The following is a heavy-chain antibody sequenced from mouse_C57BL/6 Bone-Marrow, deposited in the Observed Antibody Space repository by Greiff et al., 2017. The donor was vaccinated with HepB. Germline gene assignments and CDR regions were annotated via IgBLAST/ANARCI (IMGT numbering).Heavy chain of an antibody. CDR3: ARLDYGSSWDWFAY. V-gene: IGHV5-6*02. D-gene: IGHD1-1*01. J-gene: IGHJ3*01. Sequence: DVKLVESGGDLVKPGGSLKLSCAASGFTFSSYGMSWVRQTPDKRLEWVATISSGGSYTYYPDSVKGRFTISRDNAKNNLYLQMSSLKSEDTAMYYCARLDYGSSWDWFAYWGQGTLVTVSA. CDR2: ISSGGSYT. CDR1: GFTFSSYG.